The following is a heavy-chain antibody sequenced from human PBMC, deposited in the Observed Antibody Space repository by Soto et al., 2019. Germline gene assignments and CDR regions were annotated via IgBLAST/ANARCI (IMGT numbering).Heavy chain of an antibody. CDR3: ARGYPIMITFGRAGYFDY. V-gene: IGHV1-18*01. CDR2: ISAYNGNT. D-gene: IGHD3-16*01. J-gene: IGHJ4*02. Sequence: ASVKVSCKASGYTFTSYGISWVRQAPGQGLEWMGWISAYNGNTNYAQKLQGRVTMTTDTSTSTAYMELRSLRSDDTAVYYCARGYPIMITFGRAGYFDYWGQGTLVTVSS. CDR1: GYTFTSYG.